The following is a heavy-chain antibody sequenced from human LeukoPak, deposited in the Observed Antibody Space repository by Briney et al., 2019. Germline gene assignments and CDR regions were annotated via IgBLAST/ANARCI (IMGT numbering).Heavy chain of an antibody. CDR2: IKSKTDGGTT. D-gene: IGHD5-24*01. V-gene: IGHV3-15*01. Sequence: PGGSLRLSCAASGFTFSNAWMSWVRQAPGKGLEWVGRIKSKTDGGTTDYAAPVKGRFTISRDDSKNTLYLQMNSLKTEDTAVYYCTTERWLQLEAAFDIWGQGTMVTVSS. CDR3: TTERWLQLEAAFDI. CDR1: GFTFSNAW. J-gene: IGHJ3*02.